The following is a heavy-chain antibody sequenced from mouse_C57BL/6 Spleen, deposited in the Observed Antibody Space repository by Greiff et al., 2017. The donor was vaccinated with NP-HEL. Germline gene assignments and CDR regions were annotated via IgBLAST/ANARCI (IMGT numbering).Heavy chain of an antibody. D-gene: IGHD4-1*01. CDR1: GYTFTDYE. CDR3: TVKGGTGTFAY. J-gene: IGHJ3*01. Sequence: VQLQQSGAELVRPGASVTLSCKASGYTFTDYEMHWVKQTPVHGLEWIGAIDPETGGTAYNQKFKGKAILTADKSSSTAYMELRSLTYEDSAVYYCTVKGGTGTFAYWGQGTLVTVSA. CDR2: IDPETGGT. V-gene: IGHV1-15*01.